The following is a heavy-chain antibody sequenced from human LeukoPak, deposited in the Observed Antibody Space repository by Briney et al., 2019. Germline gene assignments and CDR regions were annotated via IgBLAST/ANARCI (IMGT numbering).Heavy chain of an antibody. CDR1: GGSFSGYY. Sequence: SETLSLTCAVYGGSFSGYYWSWIRQPPGKGLEWIGEINHSGSTNYNPSLKSRVTISVDTSKNQFSLKLSSVTAADTAVYYCARGDTAMEYYFDYWGQGTLVTVSS. D-gene: IGHD5-18*01. CDR3: ARGDTAMEYYFDY. J-gene: IGHJ4*02. V-gene: IGHV4-34*01. CDR2: INHSGST.